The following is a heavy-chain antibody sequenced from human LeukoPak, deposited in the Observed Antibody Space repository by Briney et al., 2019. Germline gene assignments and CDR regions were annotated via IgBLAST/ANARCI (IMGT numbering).Heavy chain of an antibody. CDR1: GYIFSAYY. CDR2: MKAGSVAT. Sequence: GSLKVSCKASGYIFSAYYMHWVRQAPGQGPEWMGWMKAGSVATTHVQKIKGRVTMTRDTSNSTAYMELISLTSDDTAVYYCARPGNWWFDHWGQGTLVTVSS. V-gene: IGHV1-2*02. CDR3: ARPGNWWFDH. J-gene: IGHJ5*02.